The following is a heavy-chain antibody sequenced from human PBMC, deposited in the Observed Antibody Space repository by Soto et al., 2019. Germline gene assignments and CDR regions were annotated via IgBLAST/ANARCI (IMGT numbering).Heavy chain of an antibody. V-gene: IGHV4-31*03. CDR1: GGSISSGGYY. Sequence: SETLSLTCTVSGGSISSGGYYWSWIRQHPGKGLEWIGYIYYSGSTYYNPSLKSRVTISVDTSKNQFSLKLSSVTAADTAVYYCASINWNYDFYYWGQGTLVTVSS. CDR2: IYYSGST. CDR3: ASINWNYDFYY. J-gene: IGHJ4*02. D-gene: IGHD1-7*01.